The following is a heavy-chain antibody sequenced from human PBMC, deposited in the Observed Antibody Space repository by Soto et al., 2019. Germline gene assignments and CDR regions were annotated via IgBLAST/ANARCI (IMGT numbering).Heavy chain of an antibody. CDR2: ISTYTGKT. CDR3: ARDVYSGSGDAFDL. J-gene: IGHJ3*01. CDR1: GYTFHIYG. Sequence: ASVKCSCKTSGYTFHIYGITWVRQAPGRGLEWMGWISTYTGKTDYAQSLQGRVTMTTDTSTGTAYLEVRSLRSDDTAVYFCARDVYSGSGDAFDLWGQGTMVTVSS. V-gene: IGHV1-18*01. D-gene: IGHD6-6*01.